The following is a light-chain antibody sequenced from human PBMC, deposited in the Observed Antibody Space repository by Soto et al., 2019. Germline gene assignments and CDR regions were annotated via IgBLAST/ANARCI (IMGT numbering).Light chain of an antibody. Sequence: DIQMTQSPSSLSASEGDRVTITCQASQDITNYLSWYQQKPGQAPKLLIYDASDSGKGVPGRFSGSGSGTHFTLTIISLQTEDFGTYFCQQYASLPITFGQGTRLEIK. CDR3: QQYASLPIT. J-gene: IGKJ5*01. V-gene: IGKV1-33*01. CDR1: QDITNY. CDR2: DAS.